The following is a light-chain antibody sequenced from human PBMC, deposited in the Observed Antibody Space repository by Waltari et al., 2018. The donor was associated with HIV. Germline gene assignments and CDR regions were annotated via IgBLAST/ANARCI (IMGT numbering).Light chain of an antibody. Sequence: SYELTQPPSASVSPGPTARITCSRDALAKQYAYWYQQKPGQAPVLVINKDSERPSGIPERFSGSSSGRTVTLTISGVQAEDEADYYCQSADSSGTYWVFGGGTKLTVL. CDR3: QSADSSGTYWV. J-gene: IGLJ3*02. CDR1: ALAKQY. CDR2: KDS. V-gene: IGLV3-25*03.